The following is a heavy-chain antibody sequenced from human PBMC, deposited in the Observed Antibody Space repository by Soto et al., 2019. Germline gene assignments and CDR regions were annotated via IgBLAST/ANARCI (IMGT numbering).Heavy chain of an antibody. CDR3: ARDKVVGPTTLDY. Sequence: VQLVESGGGVVQPGRSLRLSCVVSGFTFSTYWMSWVRQAPGKGLEWVANIKEDGSEKYYLDSVKGRFTIYRDNAKNSLYLQMNSLRAEDTAVYYCARDKVVGPTTLDYWGQGTLVTVSS. D-gene: IGHD1-26*01. J-gene: IGHJ4*02. CDR1: GFTFSTYW. V-gene: IGHV3-7*03. CDR2: IKEDGSEK.